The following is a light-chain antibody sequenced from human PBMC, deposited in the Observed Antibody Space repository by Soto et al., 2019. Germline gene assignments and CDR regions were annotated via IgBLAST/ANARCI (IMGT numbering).Light chain of an antibody. Sequence: QSALTQPASVSGSPGQSITISCTGTSSDFCGYNYVSWYQQHPGKAPKLMIYDVSNRPSGVSNRFSGSKSGNTASLTISGLQAEDEADYYCSSYPSRSTLVVFGGGTQLTVL. J-gene: IGLJ2*01. CDR1: SSDFCGYNY. CDR3: SSYPSRSTLVV. CDR2: DVS. V-gene: IGLV2-14*01.